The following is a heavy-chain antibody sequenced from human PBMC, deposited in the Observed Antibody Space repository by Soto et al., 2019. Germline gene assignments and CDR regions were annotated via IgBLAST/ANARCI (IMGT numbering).Heavy chain of an antibody. CDR3: ATSNWFDP. CDR1: GGSISSSSYY. Sequence: SETMSLTCTVAGGSISSSSYYWTWVRQPPGKGLEWIGSIYYSGTTYYNPSLKSRVTISVDTSKNQFSLKLSSVTAADTAVYYCATSNWFDPWGEGTLVTVSS. CDR2: IYYSGTT. J-gene: IGHJ5*02. V-gene: IGHV4-39*01.